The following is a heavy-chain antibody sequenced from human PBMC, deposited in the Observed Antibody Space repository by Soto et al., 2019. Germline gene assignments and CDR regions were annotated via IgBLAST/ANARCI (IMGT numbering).Heavy chain of an antibody. D-gene: IGHD6-19*01. Sequence: PGGSLRLSCTASGFTFGDYAMSWFRQAPWKGLEWVGFIRSKAYGGTTEYAASVKGRFTISRDDSKSIAYLQMNSLKTEDTAVYYCTVSGWYSYWFHARDKGTVGTVSS. J-gene: IGHJ5*02. CDR1: GFTFGDYA. CDR3: TVSGWYSYWFHA. V-gene: IGHV3-49*03. CDR2: IRSKAYGGTT.